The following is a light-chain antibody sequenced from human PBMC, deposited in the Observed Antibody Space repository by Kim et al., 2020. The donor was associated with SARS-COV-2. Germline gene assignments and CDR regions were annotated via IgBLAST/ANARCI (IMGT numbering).Light chain of an antibody. V-gene: IGKV1-39*01. J-gene: IGKJ2*01. CDR2: ASS. CDR3: HQGHSTPYT. Sequence: DIQMTQSPSSLSASVGDRVTITCRASQSISSYLNWYQQKPGKAPNLLIYASSTLQSGVPSRFSGSGSGTDYTLTISSLQPEDFETYYCHQGHSTPYTFGQGTKLEI. CDR1: QSISSY.